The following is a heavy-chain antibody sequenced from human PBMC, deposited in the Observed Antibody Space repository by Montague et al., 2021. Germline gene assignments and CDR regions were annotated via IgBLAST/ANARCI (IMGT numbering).Heavy chain of an antibody. Sequence: SETLSLTCAVYGGSFSGHYWSWIRQPPGEGLEWIGEINHSGSTNYNPSLKSRVTMSVDTSKNQFSLNLSSVTAAGTAVYYCARYLHTSKYSGSHYLSRQYGMDVWGQGTTVPVSS. CDR1: GGSFSGHY. D-gene: IGHD1-26*01. V-gene: IGHV4-34*01. CDR3: ARYLHTSKYSGSHYLSRQYGMDV. J-gene: IGHJ6*02. CDR2: INHSGST.